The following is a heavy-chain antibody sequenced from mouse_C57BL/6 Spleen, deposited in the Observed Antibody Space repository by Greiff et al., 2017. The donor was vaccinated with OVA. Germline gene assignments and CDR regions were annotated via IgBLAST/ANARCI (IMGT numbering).Heavy chain of an antibody. J-gene: IGHJ4*01. CDR2: ISSGGSYT. CDR1: GFTFSSYG. Sequence: EVMLVESGGDLVKPGGSLKLSCAASGFTFSSYGMSWVRQTPDKRLEWVATISSGGSYTYYPDSVKGRFTISRDNAKNTLYLQMSSLKSEDTAMYYCARGSYYVYYAMDYWGQGTSVTVSS. V-gene: IGHV5-6*01. CDR3: ARGSYYVYYAMDY. D-gene: IGHD1-1*01.